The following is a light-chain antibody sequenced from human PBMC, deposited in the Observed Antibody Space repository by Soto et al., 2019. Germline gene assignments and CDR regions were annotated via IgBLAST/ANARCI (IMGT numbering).Light chain of an antibody. CDR2: YDD. CDR3: AAWDDSLNVVL. CDR1: SSNIGKNA. V-gene: IGLV1-36*01. J-gene: IGLJ3*02. Sequence: QSVLTQPPSVSEAPRQRFTISCSGNSSNIGKNAVNWYQHLPGKAPKLLIYYDDLLPSGVSDRFSGSKSGTSASLAISGLQSDDEGDYYCAAWDDSLNVVLFGGGTKLTVL.